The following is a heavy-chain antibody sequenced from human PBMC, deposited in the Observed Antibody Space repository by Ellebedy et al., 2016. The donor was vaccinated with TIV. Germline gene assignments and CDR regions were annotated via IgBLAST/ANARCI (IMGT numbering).Heavy chain of an antibody. CDR1: GFTFSSYA. V-gene: IGHV3-30-3*01. CDR2: ISYDGSNK. J-gene: IGHJ1*01. D-gene: IGHD6-13*01. CDR3: ARDQGSSSWYRPLGLGEYFQH. Sequence: GESLKISCAASGFTFSSYAMHWVRQAPGKGLEWVAVISYDGSNKYYADSVKGRFTISRDNSKNTLYLQMNSLRAEDTAVYYCARDQGSSSWYRPLGLGEYFQHWGQGTLVTVSS.